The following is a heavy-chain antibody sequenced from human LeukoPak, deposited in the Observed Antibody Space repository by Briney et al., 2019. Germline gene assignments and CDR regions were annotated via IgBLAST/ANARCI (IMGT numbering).Heavy chain of an antibody. Sequence: PSETLSLTCTVSGGSISSSSYYWGWIRQPPGKGLEWIGSIYYSGSTYYNPSLKSRVTISVDTSKNHFSLKLSSVTAADTAVYYCARHYPDCSGGSCYPYRPLFDYWGQGTLVTVSS. V-gene: IGHV4-39*01. J-gene: IGHJ4*02. D-gene: IGHD2-15*01. CDR1: GGSISSSSYY. CDR3: ARHYPDCSGGSCYPYRPLFDY. CDR2: IYYSGST.